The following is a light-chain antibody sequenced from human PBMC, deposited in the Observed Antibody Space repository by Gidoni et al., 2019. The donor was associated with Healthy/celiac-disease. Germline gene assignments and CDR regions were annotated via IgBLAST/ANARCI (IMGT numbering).Light chain of an antibody. V-gene: IGLV1-44*01. J-gene: IGLJ2*01. CDR1: SSNIGSNT. Sequence: QSVLTQPPSASGTPGQRVTISSSGSSSNIGSNTVNWYQQLPGTAPTLLIYSNKQRPSGVPDRFSGSKSGTSASLAISGLQSEDEAYYYCAAWDDSLNGVVFGGGTKLTVL. CDR2: SNK. CDR3: AAWDDSLNGVV.